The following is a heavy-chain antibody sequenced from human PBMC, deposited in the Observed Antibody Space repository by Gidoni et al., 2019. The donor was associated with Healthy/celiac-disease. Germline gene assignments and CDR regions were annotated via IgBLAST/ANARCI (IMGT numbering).Heavy chain of an antibody. CDR3: TTSPPYYDFWSGYYNSLDYEFDY. Sequence: GLEWVGRIKSKTDGGTTDYAAPVKGRFTISRDDSKNTLYLQMNSLKTEDTAVYYCTTSPPYYDFWSGYYNSLDYEFDYWGQGTLVTVSS. CDR2: IKSKTDGGTT. D-gene: IGHD3-3*01. V-gene: IGHV3-15*01. J-gene: IGHJ4*02.